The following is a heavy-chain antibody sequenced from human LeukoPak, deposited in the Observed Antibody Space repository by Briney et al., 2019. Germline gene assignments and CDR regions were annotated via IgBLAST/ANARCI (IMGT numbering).Heavy chain of an antibody. CDR1: GFTFSNAW. CDR2: IKSKTDGGTT. J-gene: IGHJ4*02. CDR3: TTVRLGTGNHDY. V-gene: IGHV3-15*01. D-gene: IGHD4-23*01. Sequence: GGSLRLSCAASGFTFSNAWMSWVRQAPGKRLEWVGRIKSKTDGGTTDYAAPVKGRFTISRDDSKNTLYLQMNSLKTEDTAVYYCTTVRLGTGNHDYWGQGTLVTVSS.